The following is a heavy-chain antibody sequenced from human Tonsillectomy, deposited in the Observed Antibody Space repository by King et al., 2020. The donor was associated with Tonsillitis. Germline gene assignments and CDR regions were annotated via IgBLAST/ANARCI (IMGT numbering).Heavy chain of an antibody. V-gene: IGHV3-48*03. CDR3: ARGPYDFWSGYLNWFDP. CDR1: GFTFSSYE. D-gene: IGHD3-3*01. Sequence: VQLVGSGGGLVQPGGSLRLSCAASGFTFSSYEMNWVRQAPGKGLEWVSYISSSGSTIYYADPVKGRFTISRDNAKNSLYLQMNSLRAEDTAVYYCARGPYDFWSGYLNWFDPWGQGTLVTVSS. CDR2: ISSSGSTI. J-gene: IGHJ5*02.